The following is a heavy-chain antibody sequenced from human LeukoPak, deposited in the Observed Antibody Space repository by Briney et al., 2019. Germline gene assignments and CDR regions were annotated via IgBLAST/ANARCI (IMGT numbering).Heavy chain of an antibody. Sequence: GGSLRLSCAASGFTFSDYSMNWVRQAPGKGLEWVSYISISSRTIFYTDSVKGRFTISRDNAKNSLYLQMNSLRAEDTAVYYCASKYYYDSSGYYNLWGQGTLVTVSS. CDR1: GFTFSDYS. CDR3: ASKYYYDSSGYYNL. D-gene: IGHD3-22*01. CDR2: ISISSRTI. V-gene: IGHV3-48*04. J-gene: IGHJ4*02.